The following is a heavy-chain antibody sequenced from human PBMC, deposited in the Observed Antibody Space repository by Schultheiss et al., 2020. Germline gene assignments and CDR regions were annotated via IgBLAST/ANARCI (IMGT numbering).Heavy chain of an antibody. CDR2: ISGSGGST. J-gene: IGHJ4*02. CDR1: GFIYTNYA. D-gene: IGHD3-3*01. V-gene: IGHV3-23*01. CDR3: AKSYDFWKGYFDY. Sequence: GGSLRLSCTASGFIYTNYALSWVRQVPGKGLEWVSAISGSGGSTYYADSVKGRFTISRDNSKNTLYLQMNSLRAEDTAVYYCAKSYDFWKGYFDYWGQGTLVTVSS.